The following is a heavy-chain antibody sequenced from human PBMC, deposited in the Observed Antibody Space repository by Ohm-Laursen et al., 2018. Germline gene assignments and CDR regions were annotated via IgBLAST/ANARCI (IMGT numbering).Heavy chain of an antibody. Sequence: GTLSLTCSVSGGSISSYYWTWIRQPPGKGLEWIGYIYYSGSTNYNPSLKSRVTISVDTSKNQFSLKLSSVTAADTAVYYCARVLPQAQFSLDYWGQGTLVTVSS. D-gene: IGHD2-8*01. CDR2: IYYSGST. CDR1: GGSISSYY. CDR3: ARVLPQAQFSLDY. J-gene: IGHJ4*02. V-gene: IGHV4-59*08.